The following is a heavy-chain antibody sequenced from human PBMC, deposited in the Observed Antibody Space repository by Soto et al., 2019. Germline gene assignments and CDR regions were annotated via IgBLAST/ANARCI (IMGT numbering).Heavy chain of an antibody. CDR1: GYTFTGYY. V-gene: IGHV1-2*02. CDR2: INPNSGGT. Sequence: GASVKVSCKASGYTFTGYYMHWVRQAPGQGLEWMGWINPNSGGTNYAQKFQGRVTMTRDTSISTAYMEPSRLRSDDTAVYYCARSMVRGVNHYYYGMDVWGQGTTVTVSS. CDR3: ARSMVRGVNHYYYGMDV. D-gene: IGHD3-10*01. J-gene: IGHJ6*02.